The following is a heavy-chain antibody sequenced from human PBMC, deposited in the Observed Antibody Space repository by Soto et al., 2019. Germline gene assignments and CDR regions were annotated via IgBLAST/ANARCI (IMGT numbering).Heavy chain of an antibody. D-gene: IGHD2-8*01. CDR1: DYIFTTYG. CDR3: ARNGERDLGLNYHFYFGMDV. Sequence: GASVKVSCKASDYIFTTYGISWVRQAPGQGLEWMGWVSPFSNITNYAQKFQGRVTLTTETSTSTVYMELRSLRSDDTAVYYCARNGERDLGLNYHFYFGMDVWGQGTTVTGSS. CDR2: VSPFSNIT. V-gene: IGHV1-18*04. J-gene: IGHJ6*02.